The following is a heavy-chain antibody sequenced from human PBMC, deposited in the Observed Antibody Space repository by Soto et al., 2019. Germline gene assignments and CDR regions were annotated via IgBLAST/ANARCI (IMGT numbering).Heavy chain of an antibody. V-gene: IGHV3-74*01. CDR1: GFTFSSYW. CDR3: ARSSFLGYCSSTSCYENYYYYGMDV. D-gene: IGHD2-2*01. Sequence: GGSLRLSCAASGFTFSSYWMHWVRQAPGKGLVWVSRINSDGSSTSYADSVKGRFTISRDNAKNTLYLQMNSLRAEDTAVYYCARSSFLGYCSSTSCYENYYYYGMDVWGQGTTVTVSS. CDR2: INSDGSST. J-gene: IGHJ6*02.